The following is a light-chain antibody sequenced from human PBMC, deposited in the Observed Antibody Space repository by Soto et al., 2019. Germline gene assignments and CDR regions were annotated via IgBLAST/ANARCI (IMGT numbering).Light chain of an antibody. CDR1: SADIGAFTD. CDR3: SSYSTSSALV. Sequence: QSVLTQPASVSGSPGQSITISCAGSSADIGAFTDVSWYQHHPGKAHKLLIYDVSDRPSGVSTRFSASNSANTASLTISGLQADDEADYYCSSYSTSSALVFGGGTKLTVL. CDR2: DVS. J-gene: IGLJ2*01. V-gene: IGLV2-14*03.